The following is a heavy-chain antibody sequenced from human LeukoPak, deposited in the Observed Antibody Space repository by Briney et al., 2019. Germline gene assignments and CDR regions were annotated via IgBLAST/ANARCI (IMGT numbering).Heavy chain of an antibody. V-gene: IGHV1-18*01. J-gene: IGHJ4*02. CDR3: ARGHGVVGPAAGYYFDY. Sequence: ASVKVSCKASGYTFTSYGISWVRQAPGQGLEWMGWISAYNGNTNYAQKLQGRVTMTTDTSTSTAYMELRSLRSDDTAVYYCARGHGVVGPAAGYYFDYWGQGTLVTVSS. D-gene: IGHD2-2*01. CDR2: ISAYNGNT. CDR1: GYTFTSYG.